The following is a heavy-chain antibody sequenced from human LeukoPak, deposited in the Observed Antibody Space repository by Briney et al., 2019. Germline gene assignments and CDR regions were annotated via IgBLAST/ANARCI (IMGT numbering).Heavy chain of an antibody. CDR2: SNPKSGGT. J-gene: IGHJ4*02. D-gene: IGHD3-22*01. CDR1: GYTFTDYY. Sequence: ASVKVSCKASGYTFTDYYVHWVRQVPGQGFEWMGWSNPKSGGTNYAQRFQGRVTMTRDTSISTVYMELRRLRVDDTAVYYCARDFDTSGYYAGQWGQGTLVTVSP. V-gene: IGHV1-2*02. CDR3: ARDFDTSGYYAGQ.